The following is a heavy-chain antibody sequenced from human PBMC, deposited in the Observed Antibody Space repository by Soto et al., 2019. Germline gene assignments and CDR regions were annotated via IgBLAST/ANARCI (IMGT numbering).Heavy chain of an antibody. CDR1: GFTFSSYA. J-gene: IGHJ4*02. V-gene: IGHV3-23*01. CDR3: AKVRSSSSWRWVYYFDY. D-gene: IGHD6-6*01. CDR2: ISGSGGST. Sequence: GGSLRLSCAASGFTFSSYAMSWVRQAPGKGLEWVSAISGSGGSTYYADSVKGRFTISRDNSKNTLYLQMNSLRAEDTAVYYCAKVRSSSSWRWVYYFDYWGQGTLVTVSS.